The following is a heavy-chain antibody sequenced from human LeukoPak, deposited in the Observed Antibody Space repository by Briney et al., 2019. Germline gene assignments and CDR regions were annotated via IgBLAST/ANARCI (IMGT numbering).Heavy chain of an antibody. V-gene: IGHV3-9*01. Sequence: GRSLKLSCAASGFIFDDYAMHWVRQAPGKGLEWVSGLSWNSGTIGYADSVKGRFTISRDNAKNSLYLQMSSLRAEDTAFYYCVKDIGIGYSYGPDFWGQGTLVTVSS. CDR3: VKDIGIGYSYGPDF. D-gene: IGHD5-18*01. CDR1: GFIFDDYA. CDR2: LSWNSGTI. J-gene: IGHJ4*02.